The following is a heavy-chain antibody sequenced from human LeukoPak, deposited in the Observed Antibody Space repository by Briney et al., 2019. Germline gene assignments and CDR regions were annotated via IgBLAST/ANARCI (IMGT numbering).Heavy chain of an antibody. J-gene: IGHJ4*02. CDR1: GGSISSGGYY. CDR2: IYYSGST. Sequence: PSETLSLTCTVSGGSISSGGYYWSWIRQHPGKGLEWIGYIYYSGSTYYNPSLKSRVTMSVDTSKNQFSLKLSSVTAADTAVYYCARIGGTYYEYYFDYWGQGTLVTVSS. CDR3: ARIGGTYYEYYFDY. D-gene: IGHD1-26*01. V-gene: IGHV4-31*03.